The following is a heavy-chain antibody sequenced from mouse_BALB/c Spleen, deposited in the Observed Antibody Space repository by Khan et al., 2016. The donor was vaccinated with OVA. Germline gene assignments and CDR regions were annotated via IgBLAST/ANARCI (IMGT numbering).Heavy chain of an antibody. CDR3: TRNGFGNYESWDY. J-gene: IGHJ2*01. CDR1: GYTFTSYW. V-gene: IGHV1-5*01. CDR2: IYPGNSDI. D-gene: IGHD2-1*01. Sequence: VQLQQSGTVLARPGASVKMSCKASGYTFTSYWMHWVKQRPGQGLEWIGAIYPGNSDINYNQKFKGKAKLTAVTSTSTAYMELNSLTNKDSAVYYCTRNGFGNYESWDYWGQGTTLTVSS.